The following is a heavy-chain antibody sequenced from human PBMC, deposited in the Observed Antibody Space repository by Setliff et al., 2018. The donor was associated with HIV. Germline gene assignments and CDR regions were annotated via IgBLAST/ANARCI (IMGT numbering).Heavy chain of an antibody. CDR3: ARGDDFDY. D-gene: IGHD3-3*01. V-gene: IGHV4-34*01. CDR1: GGSFSGYY. CDR2: INHSGST. Sequence: SSETLSLTCAVYGGSFSGYYWSWIRQPPGKGLEWIGEINHSGSTNYNPSLKSRVTISVDTSKNRFSLKLSSVTAADTAVYYCARGDDFDYWGQGTLVTVSS. J-gene: IGHJ4*02.